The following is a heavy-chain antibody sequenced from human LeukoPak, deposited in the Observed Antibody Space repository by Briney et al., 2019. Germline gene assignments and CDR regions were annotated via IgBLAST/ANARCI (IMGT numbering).Heavy chain of an antibody. CDR3: ARHQFYGSGSYYFDF. V-gene: IGHV4-59*01. Sequence: SETLSLTCPVSGGSISNYYYWTWIRPPPGKGLEWIGYVYYTGSTNFNPSLKSRVTMSLDTSRNQFSLKLTPLSAADTAVYYCARHQFYGSGSYYFDFWGQGALVTVSS. D-gene: IGHD3-10*01. J-gene: IGHJ4*02. CDR1: GGSISNYY. CDR2: VYYTGST.